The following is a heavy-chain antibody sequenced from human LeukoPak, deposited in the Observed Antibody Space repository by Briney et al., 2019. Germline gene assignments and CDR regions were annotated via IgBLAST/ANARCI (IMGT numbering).Heavy chain of an antibody. CDR3: AKDQGDIVVVPAAVDY. Sequence: PTGGSLRLSCAASGFTFSGYAMSWVRQAPGKGLEWVSAISGSGGSTYYADSVKGRFTISRDNSKNTLYLQMDSLRAEDTAVYYCAKDQGDIVVVPAAVDYWGQGTLVTVSS. D-gene: IGHD2-2*01. CDR2: ISGSGGST. J-gene: IGHJ4*02. CDR1: GFTFSGYA. V-gene: IGHV3-23*01.